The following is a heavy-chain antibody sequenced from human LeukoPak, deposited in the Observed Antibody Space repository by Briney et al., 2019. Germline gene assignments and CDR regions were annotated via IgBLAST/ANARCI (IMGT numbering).Heavy chain of an antibody. Sequence: ASVKVSCKASGYTFSSYDINWVRQATGQGLEWMGWMNPNSGNRGYAQKFQGRVTMTRDTSISTAYMELSRLRSDDTAVYYCASGGRNYYDSSGYSDYWGQGTLVTVSS. V-gene: IGHV1-8*02. CDR3: ASGGRNYYDSSGYSDY. J-gene: IGHJ4*02. D-gene: IGHD3-22*01. CDR2: MNPNSGNR. CDR1: GYTFSSYD.